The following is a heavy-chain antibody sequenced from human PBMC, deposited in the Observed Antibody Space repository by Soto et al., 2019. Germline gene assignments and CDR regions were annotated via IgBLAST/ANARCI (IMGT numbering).Heavy chain of an antibody. CDR3: TRQGLSWDYYYYGMDV. CDR1: GFTFSGSA. CDR2: IRSKANSYAT. J-gene: IGHJ6*02. V-gene: IGHV3-73*01. D-gene: IGHD3-16*01. Sequence: GGSLRLSCAASGFTFSGSAMHWVRQASGKGLEWVGRIRSKANSYATAYAASVKGRFTISRDDSKNTAYLQMNSLKTEDTAVYYCTRQGLSWDYYYYGMDVWGQGTTVTVSS.